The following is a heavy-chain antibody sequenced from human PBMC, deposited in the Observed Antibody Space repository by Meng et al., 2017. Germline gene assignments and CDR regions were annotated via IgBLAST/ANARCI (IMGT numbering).Heavy chain of an antibody. V-gene: IGHV5-51*01. J-gene: IGHJ3*02. CDR2: IYPGDPDT. Sequence: KVSCKGSGYSFTSYWIGWVRQMPGKGLEWMGIIYPGDPDTRYSPSFQGQVTISADKSISTAYLQWSSLKASDTAMYYCARRRSGSTAILGAFDIWGQGTMVTVSS. D-gene: IGHD2-21*02. CDR3: ARRRSGSTAILGAFDI. CDR1: GYSFTSYW.